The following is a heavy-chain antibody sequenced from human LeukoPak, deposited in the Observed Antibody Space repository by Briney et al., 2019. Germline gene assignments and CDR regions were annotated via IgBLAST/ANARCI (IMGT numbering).Heavy chain of an antibody. CDR3: ARDFLGRGVLFDY. CDR2: INHSGST. CDR1: GGSFSGYY. Sequence: SETLSLTCAVYGGSFSGYYWSWIRQPPGKGLEWIGEINHSGSTNYNPSLKSRVIISVDTSKNQFSLKLTSVTAADTAVYYCARDFLGRGVLFDYWGQGILVTVSS. V-gene: IGHV4-34*01. J-gene: IGHJ4*02. D-gene: IGHD3-10*01.